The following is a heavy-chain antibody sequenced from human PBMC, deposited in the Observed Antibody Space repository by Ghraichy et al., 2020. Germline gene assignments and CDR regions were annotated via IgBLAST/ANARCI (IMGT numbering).Heavy chain of an antibody. Sequence: GGSLRLSCAGSGFTFSNYAMSWVRQAPGKGLEWVSTIGGKGGPTYYADSVKGRFTISRDNSKNTLYLQMNSLRVEDTAVYYCAKAWGYCSGGACPSYNWFAPWGQGTLVTVSS. CDR1: GFTFSNYA. CDR3: AKAWGYCSGGACPSYNWFAP. D-gene: IGHD2-15*01. J-gene: IGHJ5*02. CDR2: IGGKGGPT. V-gene: IGHV3-23*01.